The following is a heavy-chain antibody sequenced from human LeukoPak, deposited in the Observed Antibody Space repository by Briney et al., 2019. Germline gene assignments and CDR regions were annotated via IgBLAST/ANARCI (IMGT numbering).Heavy chain of an antibody. D-gene: IGHD6-19*01. Sequence: AGGSLRLSCAASGFTFSSYAMSWVRQAPGKGLEWVSAISGSGGSTYYADSEKGRFTISRDNSKNTLYLQMNSLRAEDTAVYYCALSLVEGSGWLFDYWGQGTLVTVSS. V-gene: IGHV3-23*01. CDR2: ISGSGGST. CDR3: ALSLVEGSGWLFDY. CDR1: GFTFSSYA. J-gene: IGHJ4*02.